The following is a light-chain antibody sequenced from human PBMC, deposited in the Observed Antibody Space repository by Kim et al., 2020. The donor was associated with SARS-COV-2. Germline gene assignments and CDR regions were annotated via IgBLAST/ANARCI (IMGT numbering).Light chain of an antibody. CDR2: GKN. V-gene: IGLV3-19*01. Sequence: VALEQTVRITCQGDSLRSYYATWDQQKPGQAPIVVIYGKNNRPSGIPDRFSGSSSGNTASLTITGTQAGDEADYYCNSRDSNDNVVFGGGTQLTVL. CDR1: SLRSYY. J-gene: IGLJ2*01. CDR3: NSRDSNDNVV.